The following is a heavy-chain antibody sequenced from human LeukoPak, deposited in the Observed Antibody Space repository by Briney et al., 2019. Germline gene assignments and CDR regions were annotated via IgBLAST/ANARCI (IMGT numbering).Heavy chain of an antibody. CDR1: GFTFSSYG. CDR2: IYSGGST. V-gene: IGHV3-66*01. CDR3: ARDRGAYYYDTGY. Sequence: GRSLRLSCAAPGFTFSSYGMHWVRQAPGKGLEWVSVIYSGGSTYYADSVKGRFTISRDNSKNTLYLQMNSLRVEDTAVYYCARDRGAYYYDTGYWGQGILVTVSS. D-gene: IGHD3-22*01. J-gene: IGHJ4*02.